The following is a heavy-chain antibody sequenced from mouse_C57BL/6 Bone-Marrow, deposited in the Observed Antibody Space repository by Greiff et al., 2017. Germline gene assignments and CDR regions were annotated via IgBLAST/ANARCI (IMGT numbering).Heavy chain of an antibody. Sequence: VQLQQSGAELARPGASVKLSCKASGYTFTSYGISWVKQRTGQGLEWIGEIYPRSGHTYYNEKFKGKATLTADKSSSTAYMELRSLTSEDSAVYFCARSGAYWGQGTLVTVSA. D-gene: IGHD3-1*01. CDR2: IYPRSGHT. CDR1: GYTFTSYG. CDR3: ARSGAY. V-gene: IGHV1-81*01. J-gene: IGHJ3*01.